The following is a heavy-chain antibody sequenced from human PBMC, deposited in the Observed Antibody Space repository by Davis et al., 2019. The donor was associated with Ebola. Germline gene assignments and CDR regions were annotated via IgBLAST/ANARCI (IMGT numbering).Heavy chain of an antibody. CDR1: GGSISSSY. V-gene: IGHV4-59*12. CDR2: IYYSGST. J-gene: IGHJ4*02. D-gene: IGHD2-15*01. Sequence: SETLSLTCTVSGGSISSSYWSWIRQPPGKGLEWIGYIYYSGSTNYNPSLKSRVTISVDTSKNQFSLKLTSVTAADTAVYYCARERGYCSGGSCYSGYCDYWGQGTLVTVSS. CDR3: ARERGYCSGGSCYSGYCDY.